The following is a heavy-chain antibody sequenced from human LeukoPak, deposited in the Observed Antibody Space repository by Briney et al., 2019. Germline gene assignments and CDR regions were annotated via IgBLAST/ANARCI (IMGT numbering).Heavy chain of an antibody. CDR2: ITPIFGTV. CDR3: AREGDQLERRAHCYYGMDV. J-gene: IGHJ6*04. Sequence: SVKVSCKASGGTFSSYAISWVRQAPGQGLEWMGGITPIFGTVNYAQKFQGRVTITADESTSTAYMELSSLRSEDTAVYYCAREGDQLERRAHCYYGMDVWGKGTTVTVSS. CDR1: GGTFSSYA. D-gene: IGHD1-1*01. V-gene: IGHV1-69*13.